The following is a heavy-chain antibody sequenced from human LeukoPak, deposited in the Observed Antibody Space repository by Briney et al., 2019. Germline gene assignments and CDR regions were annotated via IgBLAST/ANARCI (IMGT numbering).Heavy chain of an antibody. CDR2: IKSKTDDGTT. J-gene: IGHJ4*02. CDR1: GFTFSNAW. V-gene: IGHV3-15*01. CDR3: TTEEWLRVASAPIL. D-gene: IGHD3-3*01. Sequence: PGGSLRLSCAASGFTFSNAWMSWVRQAPGKGLEWVGLIKSKTDDGTTDYAAPVKGRFTISRDDSKNTLYLQMNSLKTEDTAVYYCTTEEWLRVASAPILWGQGTLVTVSS.